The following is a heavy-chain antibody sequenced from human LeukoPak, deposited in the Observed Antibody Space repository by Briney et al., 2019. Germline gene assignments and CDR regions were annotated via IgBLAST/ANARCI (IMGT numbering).Heavy chain of an antibody. D-gene: IGHD3-10*01. V-gene: IGHV4-39*01. Sequence: SETLTLTCTVSGASIRGSSYYWAWIRQTPGKGLEWIGSIYYSGSTHYTPSLKSRLTISVDTSKNQFSLRVSSVTAADTAVYYCARNSSYSNTGGLDYWGQGILVTVSS. CDR2: IYYSGST. CDR1: GASIRGSSYY. J-gene: IGHJ4*02. CDR3: ARNSSYSNTGGLDY.